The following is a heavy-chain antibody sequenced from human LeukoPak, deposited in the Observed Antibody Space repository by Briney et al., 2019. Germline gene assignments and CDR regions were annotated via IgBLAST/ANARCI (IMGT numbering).Heavy chain of an antibody. V-gene: IGHV4-38-2*02. CDR3: ARPLLGGFQDHFGF. CDR2: VSHYGTT. D-gene: IGHD4-23*01. J-gene: IGHJ3*01. Sequence: SETLSLTCTVSGCSISSGYYWGWIRQTPGKALEWIASVSHYGTTYYSSSLKSRVTISVDTSKDQFSLRLSSVTVADSGLYYYARPLLGGFQDHFGFWGPGTMVTVSS. CDR1: GCSISSGYY.